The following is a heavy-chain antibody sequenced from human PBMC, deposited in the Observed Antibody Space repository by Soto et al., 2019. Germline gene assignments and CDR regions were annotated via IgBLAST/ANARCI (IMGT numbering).Heavy chain of an antibody. D-gene: IGHD2-8*01. Sequence: SETLSLTCTVSGGSISSGDYYWSWIRQPPGKGLEWIGYIYYSGSTYYNPSLKSRVTISVDTSKNQFSLKLSSVTAADTAMYYCVTRTSHWYFDLWGRGTLVTVS. CDR1: GGSISSGDYY. CDR2: IYYSGST. J-gene: IGHJ2*01. CDR3: VTRTSHWYFDL. V-gene: IGHV4-30-4*01.